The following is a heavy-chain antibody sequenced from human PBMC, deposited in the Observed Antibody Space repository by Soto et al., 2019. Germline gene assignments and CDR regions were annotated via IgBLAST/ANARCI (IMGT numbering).Heavy chain of an antibody. V-gene: IGHV3-74*01. CDR1: GFSFYTHW. Sequence: LRLSCTASGFSFYTHWIHWVRQYPVRGLVWVSRIYFYVSTTNYEDSVEGRFTISRDNSKNTLYVQMNSLRAEDTAVYYCARGYCSSTSCSSWIQIWCHYSSYGMDVWGQGTTVTVSS. CDR2: IYFYVSTT. D-gene: IGHD2-2*01. CDR3: ARGYCSSTSCSSWIQIWCHYSSYGMDV. J-gene: IGHJ6*02.